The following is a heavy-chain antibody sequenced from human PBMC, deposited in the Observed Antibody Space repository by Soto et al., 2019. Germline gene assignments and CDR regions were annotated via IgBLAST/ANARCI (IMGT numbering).Heavy chain of an antibody. V-gene: IGHV4-30-4*08. CDR1: GGSISSGGYH. CDR3: ARAGIQLSSPFDY. D-gene: IGHD5-18*01. J-gene: IGHJ4*02. Sequence: PSETLSLTCSVSGGSISSGGYHWSWIRQHPGKGLEWIGYIFYSGTTYYNPSLKSRVTISVDTSKNQFSLKLSSVTAADTAVYCCARAGIQLSSPFDYWGQGTLVTVSS. CDR2: IFYSGTT.